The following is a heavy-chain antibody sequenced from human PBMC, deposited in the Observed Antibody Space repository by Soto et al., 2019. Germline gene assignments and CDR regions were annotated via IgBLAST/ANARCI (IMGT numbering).Heavy chain of an antibody. Sequence: WETLSLTYTVSGGSISSYYWSCIRQPPGKGLEWIGYIYYSGRTNYNPSLKSRVNISVDTSKNQFSLKLSSVTAADTAVYYCARVPRRGSQGSFDYWGQGTLVTSPQ. V-gene: IGHV4-59*01. J-gene: IGHJ4*02. CDR2: IYYSGRT. CDR1: GGSISSYY. CDR3: ARVPRRGSQGSFDY. D-gene: IGHD1-26*01.